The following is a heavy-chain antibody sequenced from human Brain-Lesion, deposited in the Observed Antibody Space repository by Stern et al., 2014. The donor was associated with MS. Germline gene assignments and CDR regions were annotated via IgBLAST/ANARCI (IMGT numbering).Heavy chain of an antibody. D-gene: IGHD3-16*01. CDR2: IHRDGSDT. CDR3: ARGVGDY. V-gene: IGHV3-74*02. J-gene: IGHJ4*02. CDR1: GFNFSSYW. Sequence: VQLVESGGGLVQPGGTLRLSWAASGFNFSSYWRHWVRQFPAKGLFLVSEIHRDGSDTSYADSVKGRFSISRDNIRNMLYLRMTSLRAEDTSVYYCARGVGDYWGQGARVTVSS.